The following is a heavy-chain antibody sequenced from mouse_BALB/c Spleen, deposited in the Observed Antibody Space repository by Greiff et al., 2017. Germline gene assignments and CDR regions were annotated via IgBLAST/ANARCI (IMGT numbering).Heavy chain of an antibody. CDR1: GFTFTDYY. Sequence: DVHLVESGGGLVQPGGSLRLSCATSGFTFTDYYMSWVRQPPGKALEWLGFIRNKANGYTTEYSASVKGRFTISRDNSQSILYLQMNTLRAEDSAAYYCARDMSLFGAWFAYWGQGTLVTVSA. CDR2: IRNKANGYTT. CDR3: ARDMSLFGAWFAY. V-gene: IGHV7-3*02. J-gene: IGHJ3*01. D-gene: IGHD1-1*01.